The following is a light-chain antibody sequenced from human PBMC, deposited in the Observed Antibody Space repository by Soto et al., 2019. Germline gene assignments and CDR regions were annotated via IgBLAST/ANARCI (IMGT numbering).Light chain of an antibody. CDR3: QQYGSSLFT. J-gene: IGKJ3*01. V-gene: IGKV3-20*01. CDR2: AAS. Sequence: EVVMTQSPATLSVSPGERATLSCRASQNVRDQLVWYQQKPGQAPRLLIYAASTRATGIPDRFSGSGSGTDFTLTISRLEPEDFAVYYCQQYGSSLFTFGPGTKVDIK. CDR1: QNVRDQ.